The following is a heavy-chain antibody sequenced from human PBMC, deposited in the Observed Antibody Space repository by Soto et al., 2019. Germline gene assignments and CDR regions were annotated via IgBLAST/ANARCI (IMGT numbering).Heavy chain of an antibody. D-gene: IGHD6-6*01. CDR1: GYTFTGYY. Sequence: GASVKVSCKASGYTFTGYYMHWVRQAPGQGLEWMGWINPNSGGTNYAQKFQGRVTMTRDTSTSTVYMELISLTSEDTAVYYCARDVGMASRPYLDYWGQGTLVTVSS. CDR3: ARDVGMASRPYLDY. J-gene: IGHJ4*02. V-gene: IGHV1-2*02. CDR2: INPNSGGT.